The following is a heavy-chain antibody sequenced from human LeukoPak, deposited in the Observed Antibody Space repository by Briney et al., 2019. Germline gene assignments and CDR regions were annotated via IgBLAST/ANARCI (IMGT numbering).Heavy chain of an antibody. CDR3: AKYSGSYFHYFDY. J-gene: IGHJ4*02. D-gene: IGHD1-26*01. V-gene: IGHV3-23*01. CDR2: ISGSGGST. Sequence: GGSLRLSCAASGFTFSSYAMSWVRQAPGKGLEWVSAISGSGGSTYYADSVKGRFTISRDNSMNTLYLQTNSLRAEDTAVYYCAKYSGSYFHYFDYWGQGTLVTVSS. CDR1: GFTFSSYA.